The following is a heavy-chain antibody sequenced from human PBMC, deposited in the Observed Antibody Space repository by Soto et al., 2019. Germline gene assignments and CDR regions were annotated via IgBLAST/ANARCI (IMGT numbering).Heavy chain of an antibody. J-gene: IGHJ6*03. D-gene: IGHD3-10*01. Sequence: QVQLVESGGGLVKPGGSLRLSCAASGFTFNDYYMSWIRQAPGKGLESVSYISSSGSTINDAGSVKGRFTISRDNGKNSLYLQMNSLRAEDTAVYYCARGGKYYGSGNYYMDVWGKGTTVTVSS. CDR3: ARGGKYYGSGNYYMDV. CDR2: ISSSGSTI. CDR1: GFTFNDYY. V-gene: IGHV3-11*01.